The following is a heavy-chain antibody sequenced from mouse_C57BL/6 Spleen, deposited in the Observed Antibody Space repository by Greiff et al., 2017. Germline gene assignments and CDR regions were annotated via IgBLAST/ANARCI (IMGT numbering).Heavy chain of an antibody. CDR3: ARKLRRDWYFDV. V-gene: IGHV1-63*01. D-gene: IGHD2-4*01. CDR1: GYTFTNYW. J-gene: IGHJ1*03. Sequence: VQLVESGAELVRPGTSVKMSCKASGYTFTNYWIGWAKQRPGHGLEWIGDIYPGGGYTNYHEKFKGKATLTADKSSSTAYMQFSRLTYEDSAIYYCARKLRRDWYFDVWGTGTTLTVSS. CDR2: IYPGGGYT.